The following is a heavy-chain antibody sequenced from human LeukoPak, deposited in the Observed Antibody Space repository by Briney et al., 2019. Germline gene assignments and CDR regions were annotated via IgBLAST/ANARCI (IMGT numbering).Heavy chain of an antibody. Sequence: SETLSLTCTVSGGSISSGSYYWSWIRQPAGKGLEWIGRIYTSGSTNYNPSLKSRVTISVDTSKNQFSLKLSSVTAADTAVYYCARAAPYCSGGSCYLSYYYYYYMDVWGKGTTVTVSS. CDR1: GGSISSGSYY. CDR3: ARAAPYCSGGSCYLSYYYYYYMDV. D-gene: IGHD2-15*01. CDR2: IYTSGST. J-gene: IGHJ6*03. V-gene: IGHV4-61*02.